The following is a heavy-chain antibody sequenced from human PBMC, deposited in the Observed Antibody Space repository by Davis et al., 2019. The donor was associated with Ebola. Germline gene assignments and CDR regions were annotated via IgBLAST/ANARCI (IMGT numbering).Heavy chain of an antibody. J-gene: IGHJ4*02. Sequence: GESLKISCAASGFTFSSYWMHWVRQAPGKGLVWVSRINSDGSSTSYADSVKGRFTISRDNAKNTLYLQMNSPRAEDTAVYYCAREGGCSGGSCYYFDYWGQGTLVTVSS. D-gene: IGHD2-15*01. CDR2: INSDGSST. V-gene: IGHV3-74*01. CDR3: AREGGCSGGSCYYFDY. CDR1: GFTFSSYW.